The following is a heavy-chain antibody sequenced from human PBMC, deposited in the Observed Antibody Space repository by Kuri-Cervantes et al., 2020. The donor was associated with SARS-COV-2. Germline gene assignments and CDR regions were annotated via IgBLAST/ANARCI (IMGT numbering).Heavy chain of an antibody. D-gene: IGHD3-22*01. CDR3: ARALGSSGYQTWYWFDP. CDR1: GYTVTGYY. V-gene: IGHV1-2*02. Sequence: ASVKVSCKASGYTVTGYYMHWVRQAPGQGLEWMGWINPNSGGTNYAQKFQGRVTMTRDTSISTAYMELSRLRSDDTAVYYCARALGSSGYQTWYWFDPWGQGTLVTVSS. J-gene: IGHJ5*02. CDR2: INPNSGGT.